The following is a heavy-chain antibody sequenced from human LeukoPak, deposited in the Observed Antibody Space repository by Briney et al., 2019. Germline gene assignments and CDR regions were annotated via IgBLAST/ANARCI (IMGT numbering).Heavy chain of an antibody. J-gene: IGHJ4*02. CDR2: MNPNSGNT. Sequence: GASVKLSCKASGYTFTTYDINWGRQATGQGLEWMGWMNPNSGNTGYAQKFQGRVTMTRNTSISTAFMELSGLRSEDTAVYFCARRNTAMVAGLDYWGQGSLVTVSS. CDR1: GYTFTTYD. V-gene: IGHV1-8*01. D-gene: IGHD5-18*01. CDR3: ARRNTAMVAGLDY.